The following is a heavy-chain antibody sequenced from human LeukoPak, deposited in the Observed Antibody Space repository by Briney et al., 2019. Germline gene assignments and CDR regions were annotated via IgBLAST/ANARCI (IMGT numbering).Heavy chain of an antibody. CDR2: TYYRSKWFN. CDR3: TRSDSSGYYFDY. Sequence: SQTLSLTCAISGDSVSSNSAAWNWIRQSPSRGLEWLGRTYYRSKWFNDYAVSVKSRITINTYTSKNQFSLHLNSVPPEDTAVYYCTRSDSSGYYFDYWGQGTLVTVSS. CDR1: GDSVSSNSAA. J-gene: IGHJ4*02. D-gene: IGHD3-22*01. V-gene: IGHV6-1*01.